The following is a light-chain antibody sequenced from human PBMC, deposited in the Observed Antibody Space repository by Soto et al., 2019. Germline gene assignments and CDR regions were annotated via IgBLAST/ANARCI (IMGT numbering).Light chain of an antibody. CDR1: QRIQHY. V-gene: IGKV1-33*01. CDR3: QQYDDLPIT. J-gene: IGKJ5*01. CDR2: DAS. Sequence: DIQMTHCPSTLSASVGGRVTITXXASQRIQHYLAWWQQKPGKALKLLIYDASNLHPGVPSRFRGSGSGTEFSFNITSLQPEDVATYYCQQYDDLPITFGQGTRLEI.